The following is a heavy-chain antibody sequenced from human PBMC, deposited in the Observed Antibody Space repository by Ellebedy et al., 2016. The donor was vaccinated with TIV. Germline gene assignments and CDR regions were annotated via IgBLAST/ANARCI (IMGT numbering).Heavy chain of an antibody. J-gene: IGHJ5*02. CDR2: IKSKTDGGTT. Sequence: GGSLRLSXAASGFTFSNAWMNWVRQAPGKGLEWVGRIKSKTDGGTTDYAAPVKGRFTISRDDSKNTLYLQMNSLKTEDTAVYYCTPAIVSGPNWFDPWGQGTLVTVSS. V-gene: IGHV3-15*07. D-gene: IGHD3-10*01. CDR1: GFTFSNAW. CDR3: TPAIVSGPNWFDP.